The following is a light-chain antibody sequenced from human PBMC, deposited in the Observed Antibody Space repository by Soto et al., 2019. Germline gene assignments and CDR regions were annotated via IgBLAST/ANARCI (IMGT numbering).Light chain of an antibody. CDR2: DAS. CDR3: QQRSNS. V-gene: IGKV3D-20*02. CDR1: QTVTSNF. Sequence: VLTQSPGTLSLSPGERATLSCRASQTVTSNFLAWYQEKPGQAPRLLIYDASTRATGIPPRFSGSGSGTDFTLTISSLEPEDFAVYYCQQRSNSFGGGTKVDIK. J-gene: IGKJ4*01.